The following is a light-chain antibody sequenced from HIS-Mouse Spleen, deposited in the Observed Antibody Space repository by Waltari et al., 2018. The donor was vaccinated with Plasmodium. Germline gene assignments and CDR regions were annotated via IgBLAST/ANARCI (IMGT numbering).Light chain of an antibody. CDR3: CSYAGSSTLYV. J-gene: IGLJ1*01. CDR2: EGS. V-gene: IGLV2-23*01. Sequence: QSALTPPASVSGSPGQSITISCPWTSHTVGICNLSSLYQQHPGKAPKLMIYEGSKRPSGVSNRFSGSKSGNTASLTISGLQAEDEADYYCCSYAGSSTLYVFGTGTKVTVL. CDR1: SHTVGICNL.